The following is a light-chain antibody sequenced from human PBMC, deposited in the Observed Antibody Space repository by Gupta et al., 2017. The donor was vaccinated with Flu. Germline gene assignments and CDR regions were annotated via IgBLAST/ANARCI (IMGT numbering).Light chain of an antibody. CDR3: QQYGISVYT. J-gene: IGKJ2*01. Sequence: EVVLTQSPGTLSLSPGERATLSCRASQSVNNNLLTWYQQKPGQAPRLLIYGASSRATGIPDRFSGSGSGTDFTLTIRRLEPEDFAVYHCQQYGISVYTFGPGTKLEIK. CDR1: QSVNNNL. CDR2: GAS. V-gene: IGKV3-20*01.